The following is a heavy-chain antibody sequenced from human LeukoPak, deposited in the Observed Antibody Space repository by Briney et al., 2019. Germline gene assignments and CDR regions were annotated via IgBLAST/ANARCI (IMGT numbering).Heavy chain of an antibody. D-gene: IGHD1-14*01. V-gene: IGHV3-48*03. CDR2: ITSSGSTI. CDR1: GFAFSTYE. Sequence: PGGSLRLSCRVSGFAFSTYEMNWVRQAPGKGLEWVSYITSSGSTIYYADSVKGRFTISRDNAKNSLYLQMNSLRAEDTAVYYCARVTFNYFDYWGQGTLVTVSS. CDR3: ARVTFNYFDY. J-gene: IGHJ4*02.